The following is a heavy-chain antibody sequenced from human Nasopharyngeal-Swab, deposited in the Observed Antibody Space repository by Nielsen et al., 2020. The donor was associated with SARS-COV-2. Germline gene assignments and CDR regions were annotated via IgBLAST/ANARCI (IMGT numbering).Heavy chain of an antibody. CDR3: ARGRDFSFDS. J-gene: IGHJ4*02. V-gene: IGHV6-1*01. D-gene: IGHD3-3*01. CDR1: GDSVSSHSAG. Sequence: SQTLSLTCALSGDSVSSHSAGWNWIRQSPSRGLEWLGRTVYRSKWYNDYAESVKSRIAVNPDTSKNQFTLQLNSVTPEDTAVYYCARGRDFSFDSWGQGTLVTASS. CDR2: TVYRSKWYN.